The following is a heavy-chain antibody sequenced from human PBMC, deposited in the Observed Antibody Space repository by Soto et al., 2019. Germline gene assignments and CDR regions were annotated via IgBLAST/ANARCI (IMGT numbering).Heavy chain of an antibody. CDR2: IYYSGST. D-gene: IGHD3-3*01. V-gene: IGHV4-31*03. J-gene: IGHJ6*02. CDR3: ARAPYYDFWSGPAYYYYYYGMDV. Sequence: PSETLSLTCTVSGGSISSGGYYWSWIRQHPGKGLEWIGYIYYSGSTYYNPSLKSRVTISVDTSKNQFSLKLSSVTAADTAVYYCARAPYYDFWSGPAYYYYYYGMDVWGQGTTVTVSS. CDR1: GGSISSGGYY.